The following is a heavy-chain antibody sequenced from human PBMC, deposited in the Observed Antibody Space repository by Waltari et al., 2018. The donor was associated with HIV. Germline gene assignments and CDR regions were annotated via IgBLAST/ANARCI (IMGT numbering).Heavy chain of an antibody. Sequence: QVQLVQSGAEVKKPGASVKVSCKASGYTFTGYYMHWVRQAPGQGLEWMGWINPNSGGTNYAQKFQGRVTMTRDTSISTAYMELSRLRSDDTAVYYCARGVDTAMVRGYYFDYWGQGTLVTVSS. J-gene: IGHJ4*02. D-gene: IGHD5-18*01. CDR1: GYTFTGYY. V-gene: IGHV1-2*02. CDR2: INPNSGGT. CDR3: ARGVDTAMVRGYYFDY.